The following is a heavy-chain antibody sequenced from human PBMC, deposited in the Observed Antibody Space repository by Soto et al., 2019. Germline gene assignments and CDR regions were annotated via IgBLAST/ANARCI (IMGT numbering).Heavy chain of an antibody. Sequence: SETLSLTCTVSGDSISGYYWSWIRQPPGKGLEWIGYIYYSGSTNYNPSLKGRVTMSVDTSKDQFSLKLTSVTAADTAMYFCAKYRRTDAEGYTFDYWGQGALVTVSS. CDR1: GDSISGYY. CDR3: AKYRRTDAEGYTFDY. V-gene: IGHV4-59*01. J-gene: IGHJ4*02. D-gene: IGHD2-15*01. CDR2: IYYSGST.